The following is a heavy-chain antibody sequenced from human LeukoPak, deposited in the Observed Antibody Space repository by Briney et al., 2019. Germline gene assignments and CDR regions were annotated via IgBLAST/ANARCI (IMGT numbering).Heavy chain of an antibody. CDR2: ISSSSSYK. CDR3: ATGQNGVGANWIDP. CDR1: GFTFSTYS. Sequence: TGGSLRLSCAASGFTFSTYSMNWVRQAPGKGLEWVSSISSSSSYKYYADSVKGRFTISRDNAKNSLYLQMNSLRADDTAVYYCATGQNGVGANWIDPWGQGTLVTVSS. V-gene: IGHV3-21*01. J-gene: IGHJ5*02. D-gene: IGHD1-26*01.